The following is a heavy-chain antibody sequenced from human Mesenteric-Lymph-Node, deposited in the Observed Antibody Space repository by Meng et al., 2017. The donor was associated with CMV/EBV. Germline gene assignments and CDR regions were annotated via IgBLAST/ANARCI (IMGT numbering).Heavy chain of an antibody. CDR3: ARDPPYGTGTPMDV. CDR2: INPSGGST. V-gene: IGHV1-46*01. CDR1: GYSFIKCY. D-gene: IGHD3-10*01. Sequence: SGYSFIKCYIHWVRQAPGQGLEWVGMINPSGGSTDYTQKVEDRVSMTRDTSTDTVYMELSALRSEDTAVYYCARDPPYGTGTPMDVWGQGTTVTVSS. J-gene: IGHJ6*02.